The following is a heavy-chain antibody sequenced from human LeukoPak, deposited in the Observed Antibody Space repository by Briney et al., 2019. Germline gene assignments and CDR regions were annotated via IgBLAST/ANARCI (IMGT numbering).Heavy chain of an antibody. J-gene: IGHJ4*02. V-gene: IGHV3-20*04. Sequence: GGSLRLSCAASGFTFDDYGMSWVRQAPGKGLEWASGINWNGGSTGYADSVKGRFTISRDNAKNSLYLQMNSLRAEDTALYYCARVGDCSSTSCPQSPINYYFDYWGQGTLVTVSS. CDR1: GFTFDDYG. D-gene: IGHD2-2*01. CDR2: INWNGGST. CDR3: ARVGDCSSTSCPQSPINYYFDY.